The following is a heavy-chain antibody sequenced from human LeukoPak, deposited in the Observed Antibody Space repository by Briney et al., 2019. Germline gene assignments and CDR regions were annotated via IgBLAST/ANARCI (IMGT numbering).Heavy chain of an antibody. J-gene: IGHJ4*02. D-gene: IGHD3-3*01. CDR3: VVGHTQSKDYDFWSSYFDY. Sequence: GGSLRLSCAASGFTVISNLMTWVRQSPGRGLEWLSSIYSGGATYYADSVKGRFTISRDNAKNSLYLQMNSLRAEDTAVYYCVVGHTQSKDYDFWSSYFDYWGQGTLVTVSS. V-gene: IGHV3-53*01. CDR1: GFTVISNL. CDR2: IYSGGAT.